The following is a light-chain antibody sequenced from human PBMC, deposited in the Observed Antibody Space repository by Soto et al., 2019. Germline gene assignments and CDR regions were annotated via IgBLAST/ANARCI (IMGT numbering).Light chain of an antibody. J-gene: IGKJ5*01. CDR2: GAS. Sequence: EIVLTQSPGTLSLSPGERATLSCRASQSVSSSYLAWYQQKPGQAPRLLIYGASSRATGIPARFSGSGSGTDFTLTISSLEPEDFAVYYCQQHGSSPRTFGQGT. CDR1: QSVSSSY. V-gene: IGKV3-20*01. CDR3: QQHGSSPRT.